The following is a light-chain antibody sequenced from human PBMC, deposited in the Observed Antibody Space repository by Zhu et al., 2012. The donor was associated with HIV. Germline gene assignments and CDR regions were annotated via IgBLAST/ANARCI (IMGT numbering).Light chain of an antibody. CDR3: QQYNNWPRT. Sequence: EIVLTQSPATLSVSPGERATLSCRASQSVSNNLAWYQHTPGQAPRLLIYGASTRESGFPARFNGSGSGTDFTLTISSLQSEDFAVYYCQQYNNWPRTFGQGTKLEIK. V-gene: IGKV3-15*01. CDR1: QSVSNN. J-gene: IGKJ2*01. CDR2: GAS.